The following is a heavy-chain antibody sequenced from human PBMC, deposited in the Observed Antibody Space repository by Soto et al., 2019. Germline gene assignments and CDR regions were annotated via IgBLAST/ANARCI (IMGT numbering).Heavy chain of an antibody. CDR3: AKDWRVENGGSSKDY. D-gene: IGHD1-26*01. CDR1: GFTFSSYA. Sequence: EVQLLESGGGLVQPGGSLRLSCAASGFTFSSYAMSWVRQAPGKGLEWVSAISGSGGSTYYADSVKGRFTISRDNSNNTLYLQMNSLRAEDTAVYYCAKDWRVENGGSSKDYWGQGTLVTVSS. J-gene: IGHJ4*02. CDR2: ISGSGGST. V-gene: IGHV3-23*01.